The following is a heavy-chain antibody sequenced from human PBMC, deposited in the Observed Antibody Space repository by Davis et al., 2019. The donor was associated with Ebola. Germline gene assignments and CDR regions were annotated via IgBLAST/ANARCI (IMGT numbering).Heavy chain of an antibody. CDR2: ISSSSSYI. V-gene: IGHV3-21*01. CDR3: ARDASQGYYDYGMDV. Sequence: PGGSLRLSCAASGFTFSSYSMNWVRQAPGKGLEWVSSISSSSSYIYYADSVKGRFTISRDNAKNSLYLQMNSLRAEDTAVYYCARDASQGYYDYGMDVWGKGTTVTVSS. J-gene: IGHJ6*04. CDR1: GFTFSSYS. D-gene: IGHD2-15*01.